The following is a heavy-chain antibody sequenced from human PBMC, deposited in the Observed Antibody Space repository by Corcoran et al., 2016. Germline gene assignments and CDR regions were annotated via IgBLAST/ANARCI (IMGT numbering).Heavy chain of an antibody. CDR3: ARGRRGGGPTIYYYYGMDV. J-gene: IGHJ6*02. CDR2: INHSGST. Sequence: QVQLQQWGAGLLKTSETLSLTCAVYGGSFSGYYWSWIRQPPGKGLEWIGEINHSGSTNYNPSLKSRVTISVDTSKNQFSLKLSSVTAADTAGYCCARGRRGGGPTIYYYYGMDVWGQGTTVTVSS. V-gene: IGHV4-34*01. D-gene: IGHD3-10*01. CDR1: GGSFSGYY.